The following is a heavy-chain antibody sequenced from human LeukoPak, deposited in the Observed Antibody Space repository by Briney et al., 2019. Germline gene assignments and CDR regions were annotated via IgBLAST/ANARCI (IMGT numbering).Heavy chain of an antibody. CDR1: GYTFTGHY. CDR2: INSDSGGT. CDR3: ARGRVHSWSDGFDI. V-gene: IGHV1-2*02. J-gene: IGHJ3*02. D-gene: IGHD1-1*01. Sequence: GASVNVSCKASGYTFTGHYMHWVRQAPGQGLEWMGWINSDSGGTKYAQKFQGSVIMTRVTSISTAYMELSRLKSDDTAVYYCARGRVHSWSDGFDISGQGTTVTVSS.